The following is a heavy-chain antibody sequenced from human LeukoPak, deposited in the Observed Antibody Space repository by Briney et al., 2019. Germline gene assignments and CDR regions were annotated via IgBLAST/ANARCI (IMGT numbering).Heavy chain of an antibody. CDR1: GFTFDDYA. CDR2: ISWNSGSI. V-gene: IGHV3-9*01. Sequence: GRSLRLSCAASGFTFDDYAMHWVRQAPGKGLEWVSGISWNSGSIGYADSVKGRFTISRDNAKNSLYLQMNSLRAEDTALYYCAKEERSGSGGMDVWGQGTTVTVSS. CDR3: AKEERSGSGGMDV. J-gene: IGHJ6*02. D-gene: IGHD6-19*01.